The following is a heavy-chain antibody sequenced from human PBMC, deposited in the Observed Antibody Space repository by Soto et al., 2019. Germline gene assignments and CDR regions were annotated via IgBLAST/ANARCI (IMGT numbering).Heavy chain of an antibody. J-gene: IGHJ6*02. CDR3: AIVLPTTVTSHYYYYYGMDV. Sequence: GVTLRLSCTVSGFTFRGYSISWVLQAPGKGLEWVSSISSSSSYIYYADSVKRRFTIYRDNAKNSLYLQMNSLRAEDTAVYYCAIVLPTTVTSHYYYYYGMDVWGQGTTVTVSS. CDR1: GFTFRGYS. D-gene: IGHD4-17*01. V-gene: IGHV3-21*01. CDR2: ISSSSSYI.